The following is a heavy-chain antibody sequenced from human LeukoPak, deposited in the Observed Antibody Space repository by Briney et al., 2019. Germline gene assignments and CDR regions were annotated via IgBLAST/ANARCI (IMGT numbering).Heavy chain of an antibody. CDR3: ARELMDCSGGTCYSSFFDY. Sequence: SETLSLTCTVSGGSISSSSYFWGWIRQPPGEGLEWIGSIYYRGSAYYNPSLKSRVTISVDTSKNQFSLKLSSVTAADTAVYYCARELMDCSGGTCYSSFFDYWGQGTLVTVSS. V-gene: IGHV4-39*07. CDR2: IYYRGSA. J-gene: IGHJ4*02. D-gene: IGHD2-15*01. CDR1: GGSISSSSYF.